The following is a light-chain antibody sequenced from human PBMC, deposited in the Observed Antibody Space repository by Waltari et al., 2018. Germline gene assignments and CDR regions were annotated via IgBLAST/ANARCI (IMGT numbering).Light chain of an antibody. CDR1: STDVGVYNY. CDR2: EVS. CDR3: SSYAGSDNLI. J-gene: IGLJ2*01. Sequence: QSALTQPPSASGSPGQSVTISCTGTSTDVGVYNYVSWYQQHPGKAPKLIVYEVSTRPSGVPAGFSGSKSGNTASLTVSGLQAEGEADYYCSSYAGSDNLIFGGGTKLTVL. V-gene: IGLV2-8*01.